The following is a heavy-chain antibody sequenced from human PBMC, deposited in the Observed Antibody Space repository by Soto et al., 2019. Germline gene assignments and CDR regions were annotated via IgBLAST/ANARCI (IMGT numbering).Heavy chain of an antibody. D-gene: IGHD1-1*01. CDR1: GYTFTSYQ. CDR2: VSPKNDNT. V-gene: IGHV1-18*04. CDR3: ERRNGHEQPDYYYYYGMDV. J-gene: IGHJ6*02. Sequence: SSVKVSCKALGYTFTSYQISWVRQAPGQGLEWMGWVSPKNDNTNYIHKVQGRITMTTNTATTTAYMELTNLRSDDTAVYYCERRNGHEQPDYYYYYGMDVWGQGTTVTVS.